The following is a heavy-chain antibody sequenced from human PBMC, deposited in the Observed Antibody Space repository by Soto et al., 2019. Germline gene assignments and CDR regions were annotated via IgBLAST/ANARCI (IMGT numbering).Heavy chain of an antibody. J-gene: IGHJ6*03. CDR1: GFNFTYHG. CDR2: ITWHSDGM. V-gene: IGHV3-9*01. CDR3: AKDDSGFSGYMDV. D-gene: IGHD3-10*01. Sequence: EVQLVESGGVLVQPGRSLRLSCIASGFNFTYHGMHWVRQAPGKGLEWVSGITWHSDGMGYADSVKGRFTISRDNAKNSLYLRMNCLGVEDTALYFCAKDDSGFSGYMDVWGKWTKVT.